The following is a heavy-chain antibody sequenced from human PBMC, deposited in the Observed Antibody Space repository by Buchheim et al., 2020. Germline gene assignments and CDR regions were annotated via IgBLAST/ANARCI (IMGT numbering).Heavy chain of an antibody. Sequence: QVQLVESGGGVVQPGRSLRLSCAASGFTFSSYGMHWVRQAPGKGLEGVAVIWYDGSNKYYADSVKGRFTISRDNSKNTLYLQMNSLRAEDTAVYYCARESVMAADDYWGQGTL. CDR1: GFTFSSYG. V-gene: IGHV3-33*01. J-gene: IGHJ4*02. CDR3: ARESVMAADDY. CDR2: IWYDGSNK. D-gene: IGHD2-8*01.